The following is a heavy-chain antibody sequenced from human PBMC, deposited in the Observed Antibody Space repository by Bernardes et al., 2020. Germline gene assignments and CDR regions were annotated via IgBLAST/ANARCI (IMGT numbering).Heavy chain of an antibody. D-gene: IGHD3-9*01. CDR3: ARVMSLRYFDWGYNWFDP. Sequence: SETLSLTCTVSGGSISSYYWSWIRQPPGKGLEWIGYIYYSGSTNYNPSLKSRVTISVDTSKNQFSLKLSSVTAADTAVYYCARVMSLRYFDWGYNWFDPWGQGTLVTVSS. CDR2: IYYSGST. V-gene: IGHV4-59*01. CDR1: GGSISSYY. J-gene: IGHJ5*02.